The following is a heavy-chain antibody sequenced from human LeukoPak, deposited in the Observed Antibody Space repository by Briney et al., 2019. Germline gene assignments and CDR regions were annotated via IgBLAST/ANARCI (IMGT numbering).Heavy chain of an antibody. CDR2: IYTSGST. Sequence: SETLSLTCTVSGGSISSGSYYWSWIRQPAGKGLEWIGRIYTSGSTFYNPSLKSRVTLSVDTSKNQFFLTLSSVTAADTAVYYCARHKKRTGWGTHSYNWFDPWGQGTLVTVSS. V-gene: IGHV4-61*02. J-gene: IGHJ5*02. CDR3: ARHKKRTGWGTHSYNWFDP. D-gene: IGHD3-16*01. CDR1: GGSISSGSYY.